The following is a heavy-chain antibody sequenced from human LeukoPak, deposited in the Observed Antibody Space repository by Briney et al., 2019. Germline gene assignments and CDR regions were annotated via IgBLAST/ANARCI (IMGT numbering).Heavy chain of an antibody. D-gene: IGHD3-10*01. CDR1: GGSISSSNW. Sequence: SETLSLTCAVSGGSISSSNWWSWVRQPPGKGLEWIGEIYHSRSTNYNPSLKSRVTISVDRSKNQFSLKLSSVTAADTAVYYCARGQYYYGSGSFWFDPWGQGTLVTVSS. V-gene: IGHV4-4*02. J-gene: IGHJ5*02. CDR3: ARGQYYYGSGSFWFDP. CDR2: IYHSRST.